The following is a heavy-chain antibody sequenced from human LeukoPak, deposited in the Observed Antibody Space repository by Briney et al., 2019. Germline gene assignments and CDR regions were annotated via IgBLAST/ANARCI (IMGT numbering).Heavy chain of an antibody. Sequence: GGSLRLSCAASGFTVSSNYMSWVRQAPGKGLEWVSVIYSGGSTYYADSVKGRFTISRDNSKNTLYLQMSSLGAEDTAVYYCAKTGNPATGDYWGQGTLVTVSS. V-gene: IGHV3-53*01. D-gene: IGHD1-1*01. J-gene: IGHJ4*02. CDR1: GFTVSSNY. CDR2: IYSGGST. CDR3: AKTGNPATGDY.